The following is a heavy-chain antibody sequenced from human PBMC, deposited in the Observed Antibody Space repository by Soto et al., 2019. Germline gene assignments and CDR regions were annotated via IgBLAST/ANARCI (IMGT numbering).Heavy chain of an antibody. CDR3: AHGSCSSADCYPNPYLDY. J-gene: IGHJ4*02. V-gene: IGHV2-5*02. Sequence: IFSTESGPTLVKPTQTLTLTCPFSGFSLSTTAEGVGWIRQPPGKALEWLALIYWDDDERYSPSLKSRLTITKDTSKNQVVLTMTNVDPVDTATYYCAHGSCSSADCYPNPYLDYWGQGILVTVSS. CDR1: GFSLSTTAEG. CDR2: IYWDDDE. D-gene: IGHD2-2*01.